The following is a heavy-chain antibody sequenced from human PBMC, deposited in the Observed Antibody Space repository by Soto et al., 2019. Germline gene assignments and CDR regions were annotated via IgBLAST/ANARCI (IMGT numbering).Heavy chain of an antibody. CDR1: GYTFTNSG. J-gene: IGHJ4*02. V-gene: IGHV1-18*01. CDR2: ISPINGNT. CDR3: ARALSNDYVWGSPDY. Sequence: ASVKVSCKASGYTFTNSGISWVRQAPGQGLEWMGGISPINGNTNYAQQFQGRVRITADKSTSTAYMELSSLRSEDTAVYCCARALSNDYVWGSPDYWGQGTPVTVSS. D-gene: IGHD3-16*01.